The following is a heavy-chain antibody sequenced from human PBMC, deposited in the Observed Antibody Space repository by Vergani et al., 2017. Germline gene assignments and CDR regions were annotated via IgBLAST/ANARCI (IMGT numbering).Heavy chain of an antibody. D-gene: IGHD2-15*01. CDR1: GGSISSGDYY. CDR2: IYYSGIT. V-gene: IGHV4-30-4*01. J-gene: IGHJ4*02. CDR3: AREESGGTLDY. Sequence: QVQLQESGPGLVKPSQTLSLPCTVSGGSISSGDYYWSWIRQPPGKGLGWVGNIYYSGITYYTPSLKSRVTISVDTSKNQFSLKLSSVTAADTAVYYCAREESGGTLDYWGQGTLVTVSS.